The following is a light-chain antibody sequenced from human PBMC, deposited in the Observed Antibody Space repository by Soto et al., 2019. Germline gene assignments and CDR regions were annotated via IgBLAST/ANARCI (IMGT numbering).Light chain of an antibody. V-gene: IGLV2-23*01. J-gene: IGLJ1*01. Sequence: ALSQPSSVRGSPGQSFTISCTGTISDVGSYNFVSWYQQYPGKVPKLMIYEGTKRPSGVSNRFSGSKSGNTASLTISGLQAEDEADYYCFSDAGSTYGFGTGTKVTV. CDR3: FSDAGSTYG. CDR2: EGT. CDR1: ISDVGSYNF.